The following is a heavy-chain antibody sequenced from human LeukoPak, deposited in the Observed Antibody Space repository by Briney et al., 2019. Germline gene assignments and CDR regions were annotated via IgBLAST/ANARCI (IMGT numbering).Heavy chain of an antibody. CDR2: ITGSGAST. CDR3: PIYSNSLDY. V-gene: IGHV3-23*01. D-gene: IGHD4-11*01. Sequence: GGSLRLSCAASRFTFSSYAMSWVRQAPGKGLEWVSAITGSGASTYYADSVKGRFTISRDNSKNTLYLQMNSLRAEDSAIYYCPIYSNSLDYWDQGTLVTVSS. CDR1: RFTFSSYA. J-gene: IGHJ4*02.